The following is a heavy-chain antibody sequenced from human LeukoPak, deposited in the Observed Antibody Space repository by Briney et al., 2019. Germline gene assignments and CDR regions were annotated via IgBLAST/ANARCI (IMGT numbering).Heavy chain of an antibody. D-gene: IGHD6-19*01. CDR2: INPNSGGT. CDR3: ARGAWSVAGTLSY. Sequence: ASVKVSCKASGYTFTGYYMHWVRHAPGQGLEWMGWINPNSGGTNYAQKFQGRVTMTRDTSISTAYMELGRLRSDDTAVYYCARGAWSVAGTLSYWGQGTLVTVSS. CDR1: GYTFTGYY. J-gene: IGHJ4*02. V-gene: IGHV1-2*02.